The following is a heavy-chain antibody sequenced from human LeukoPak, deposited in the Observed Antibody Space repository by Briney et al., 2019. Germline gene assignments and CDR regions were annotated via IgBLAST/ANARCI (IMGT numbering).Heavy chain of an antibody. D-gene: IGHD4-17*01. CDR1: GFTFSSYS. CDR3: ARHYGDPYYYYGMDV. J-gene: IGHJ6*02. Sequence: PRGSLRLSCAASGFTFSSYSMNWVRQAPGKGLEWVSYISSSSSTIYYADSVKGRFTISRDNAKNSLYLQMNSLRAEDTAVYYCARHYGDPYYYYGMDVWGQGTTVTVSS. V-gene: IGHV3-48*01. CDR2: ISSSSSTI.